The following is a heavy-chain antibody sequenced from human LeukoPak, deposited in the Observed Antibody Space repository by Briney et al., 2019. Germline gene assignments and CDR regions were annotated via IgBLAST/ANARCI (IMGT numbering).Heavy chain of an antibody. CDR1: GFTVSSNY. CDR2: IYSGGST. Sequence: GGSLRLSCAASGFTVSSNYMSWVRQAPGKGLEWVSVIYSGGSTYYADSVKGRFTISRDNSKNTLYLQMNSLRAEDTAVYYCARDRYSSGWWGYYFDYWGQGTLVTVSS. CDR3: ARDRYSSGWWGYYFDY. D-gene: IGHD6-19*01. J-gene: IGHJ4*02. V-gene: IGHV3-53*01.